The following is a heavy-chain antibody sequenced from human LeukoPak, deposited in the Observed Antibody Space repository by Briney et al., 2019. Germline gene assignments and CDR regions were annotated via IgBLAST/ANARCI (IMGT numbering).Heavy chain of an antibody. D-gene: IGHD3-9*01. CDR2: ISSSSSYI. CDR1: GFTFSSYS. Sequence: GGSLRLSCAASGFTFSSYSTNWVRQAPGKGLEWVSSISSSSSYIYYADSVKGRFTISRDNAKNSLYLQMNSLRAEDTAVYYCARDSYYDILTGYSSNWFDPWGQGTLVTVSS. J-gene: IGHJ5*02. CDR3: ARDSYYDILTGYSSNWFDP. V-gene: IGHV3-21*01.